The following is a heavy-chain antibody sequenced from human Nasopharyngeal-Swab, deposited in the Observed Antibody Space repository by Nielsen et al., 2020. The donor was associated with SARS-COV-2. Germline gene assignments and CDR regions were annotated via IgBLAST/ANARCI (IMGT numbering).Heavy chain of an antibody. CDR2: ISAYNGNT. V-gene: IGHV1-18*01. Sequence: ASVKVSCKASGGTFSSYAISWVRQAPGQGLEGMGWISAYNGNTNYAQKLQGRVTMTTDTSTSTAYMELRSLRSDDTAVYYCARAVYCSGGSCYSWHYYSYYMDVWCKGTTVTVSS. CDR3: ARAVYCSGGSCYSWHYYSYYMDV. J-gene: IGHJ6*03. D-gene: IGHD2-15*01. CDR1: GGTFSSYA.